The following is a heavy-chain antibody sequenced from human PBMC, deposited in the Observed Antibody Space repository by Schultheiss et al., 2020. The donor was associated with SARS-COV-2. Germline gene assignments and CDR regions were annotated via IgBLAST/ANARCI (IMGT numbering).Heavy chain of an antibody. Sequence: SQTLSLTCAVYGGSFSGYYWSWIRQPPGKGLEWIGEINHSGSTNYNPSLKSRVTISVDTSKNQFSLKLSSVTAADTAVYYCASLDSSGYYILRYWGQGTLVTVSS. V-gene: IGHV4-34*01. D-gene: IGHD3-22*01. CDR3: ASLDSSGYYILRY. CDR1: GGSFSGYY. CDR2: INHSGST. J-gene: IGHJ4*02.